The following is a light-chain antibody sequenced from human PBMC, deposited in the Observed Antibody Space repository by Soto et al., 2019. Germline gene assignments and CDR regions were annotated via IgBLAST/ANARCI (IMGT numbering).Light chain of an antibody. CDR1: QSVTSSY. J-gene: IGKJ3*01. CDR3: QQYGSSSFT. Sequence: EIVLTQSPGTLSLSPGERATLSCRASQSVTSSYLAWYQQKPGQAPRLLLYRASSRATGIPDRFSGSGSGADITITISRLEPEDFAVYYCQQYGSSSFTFGPGTKVDIK. V-gene: IGKV3-20*01. CDR2: RAS.